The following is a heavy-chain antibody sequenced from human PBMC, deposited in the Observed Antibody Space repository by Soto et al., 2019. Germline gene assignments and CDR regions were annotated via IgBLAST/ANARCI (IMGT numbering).Heavy chain of an antibody. Sequence: QITLKESGPTLVKPTQTLTLTCTFSGFSLRDYAVGVGWIRQPPGKALEWLSFIYWNDNEYYSPSLRSRLTISKDTSKHPVVLTMTNMDPVDTATYYCAHGSGWLFDYWGQGTLVTVSS. V-gene: IGHV2-5*01. J-gene: IGHJ4*02. CDR2: IYWNDNE. CDR1: GFSLRDYAVG. CDR3: AHGSGWLFDY. D-gene: IGHD6-19*01.